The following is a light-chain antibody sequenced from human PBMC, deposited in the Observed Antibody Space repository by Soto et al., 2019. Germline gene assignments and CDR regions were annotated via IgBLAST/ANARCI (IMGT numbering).Light chain of an antibody. Sequence: QAVLTQSPSASASLGASVKLTCTLSSGHSSYAIAWHQQQPEKGPRYLMKLNSDGSHSKGDGIPDRFSGSSSGAERYLTISNLQSEDEADYYCQTRGTGILFGGGTKLTVL. J-gene: IGLJ2*01. V-gene: IGLV4-69*01. CDR2: LNSDGSH. CDR3: QTRGTGIL. CDR1: SGHSSYA.